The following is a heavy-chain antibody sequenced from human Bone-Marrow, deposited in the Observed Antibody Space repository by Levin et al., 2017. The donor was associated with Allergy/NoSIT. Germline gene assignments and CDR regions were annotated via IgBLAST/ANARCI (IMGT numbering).Heavy chain of an antibody. V-gene: IGHV4-39*01. CDR3: VRVITTGTGRGYFDY. J-gene: IGHJ4*02. D-gene: IGHD1-1*01. CDR2: IYHSGTT. CDR1: GASISSSIYH. Sequence: SETLSLTCSVSGASISSSIYHWGWIRQPPGKGLDWIGSIYHSGTTYYNPSLESRVTMSVDTSKNQFSLRLRSVTATDRAIYYCVRVITTGTGRGYFDYWGRGTLVTVSS.